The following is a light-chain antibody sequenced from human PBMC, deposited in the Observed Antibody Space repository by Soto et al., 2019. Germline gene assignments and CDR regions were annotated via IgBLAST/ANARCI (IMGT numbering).Light chain of an antibody. Sequence: QSVLTQSPSASASLGASVKLTCTLSSGHSSYAIAWHQQQPVKGPRYLMKLNKDGSHSQGDGILDGFSGSSSGAERFLTISGLQSADDADYYCQTRGTGILFGGGTKLTVL. CDR2: LNKDGSH. CDR3: QTRGTGIL. V-gene: IGLV4-69*01. J-gene: IGLJ2*01. CDR1: SGHSSYA.